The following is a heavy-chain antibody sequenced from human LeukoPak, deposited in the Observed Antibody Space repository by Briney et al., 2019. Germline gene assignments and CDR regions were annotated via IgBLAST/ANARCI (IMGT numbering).Heavy chain of an antibody. D-gene: IGHD3-10*01. V-gene: IGHV4-59*08. CDR1: GGSINSYY. Sequence: SETLSLTCTVSGGSINSYYWSWIRQPPGKGLEWIGYIYYSGRHNYNSSLKSRVTILVETSKNQSSLMLSSVPTADTAAYYFSRHERRSGSYYQRWFGPWGQGTLVTVSP. CDR2: IYYSGRH. CDR3: SRHERRSGSYYQRWFGP. J-gene: IGHJ5*02.